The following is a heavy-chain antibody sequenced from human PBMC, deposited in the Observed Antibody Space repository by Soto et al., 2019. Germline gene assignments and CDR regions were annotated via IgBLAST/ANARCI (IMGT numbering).Heavy chain of an antibody. Sequence: GGSLRLSCAASGFTFSSYAMSWVRQAPGKGLEWVSAISGSGGSTYYADSVKGRFTISRDNSKNTLYLQMNSLRAEDTAVYYCANYPPYYGDYPLKAPYMDVWGKGTTVTVSS. J-gene: IGHJ6*03. V-gene: IGHV3-23*01. CDR2: ISGSGGST. D-gene: IGHD4-17*01. CDR3: ANYPPYYGDYPLKAPYMDV. CDR1: GFTFSSYA.